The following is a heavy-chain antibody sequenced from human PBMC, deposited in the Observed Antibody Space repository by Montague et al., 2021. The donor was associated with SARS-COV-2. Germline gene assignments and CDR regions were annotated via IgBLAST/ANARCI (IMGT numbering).Heavy chain of an antibody. D-gene: IGHD3-10*01. CDR3: TRSYYASGSCVYSFDY. CDR1: GFTFSSYC. J-gene: IGHJ4*02. CDR2: ITTNSSTI. Sequence: SLRLSCAASGFTFSSYCMHWVRQAPGKGLVWVSRITTNSSTINYADSVKGRFTISRDNAKNTVYLQMNSLRAEDTAVYSCTRSYYASGSCVYSFDYWGRGTLVTVSS. V-gene: IGHV3-48*04.